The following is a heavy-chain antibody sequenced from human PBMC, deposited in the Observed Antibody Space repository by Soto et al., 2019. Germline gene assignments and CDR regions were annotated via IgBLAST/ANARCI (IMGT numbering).Heavy chain of an antibody. Sequence: PSETLSLTCTVSGGSISSSSYYWGWIRQPPGKGLEWIGSIYYSGSTYYNPSLKSRVTISVDTSKNQFSLKLSSVTAADTAVYYCARLYSGHYDSSGYTNFDYWGQGTLVTVSS. CDR1: GGSISSSSYY. CDR3: ARLYSGHYDSSGYTNFDY. CDR2: IYYSGST. D-gene: IGHD3-22*01. V-gene: IGHV4-39*01. J-gene: IGHJ4*02.